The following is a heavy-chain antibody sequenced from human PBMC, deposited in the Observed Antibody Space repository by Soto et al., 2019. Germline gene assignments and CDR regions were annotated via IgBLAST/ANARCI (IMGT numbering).Heavy chain of an antibody. CDR3: ARSPDYGDGWFDP. CDR2: IYYSGST. D-gene: IGHD4-17*01. V-gene: IGHV4-59*01. Sequence: SETLSLTCTVSGGSISSYYWSWIRQPPGKGLEWIGYIYYSGSTNYNPSLKSRVTISVDTSKNQFSLKLSSVTAADTAVYYCARSPDYGDGWFDPWGQGTLVTVSS. CDR1: GGSISSYY. J-gene: IGHJ5*02.